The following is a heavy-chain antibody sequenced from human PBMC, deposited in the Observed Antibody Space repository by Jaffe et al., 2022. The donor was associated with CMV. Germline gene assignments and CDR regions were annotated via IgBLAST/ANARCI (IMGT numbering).Heavy chain of an antibody. Sequence: QVQLQESGPGLVKPSETLSLTCTVSGGSISSYYWSWIRQPAGKGLEWIGRIYTSGSTNYNPSLKSRVTMSVDTSKNQFSLKLSSVTAADTAVYYCARESPLLGLLRYYFDYWGQGTLVTVSS. J-gene: IGHJ4*02. V-gene: IGHV4-4*07. D-gene: IGHD4-17*01. CDR1: GGSISSYY. CDR3: ARESPLLGLLRYYFDY. CDR2: IYTSGST.